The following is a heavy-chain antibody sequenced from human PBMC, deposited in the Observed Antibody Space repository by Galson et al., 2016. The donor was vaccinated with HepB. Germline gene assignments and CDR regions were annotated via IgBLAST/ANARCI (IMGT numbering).Heavy chain of an antibody. D-gene: IGHD4/OR15-4a*01. CDR3: AREGSFMLTFFDY. J-gene: IGHJ4*02. CDR2: ISFDGSNI. Sequence: SLRLSCAASGFGFSRYAMHWVRQAPGKGLEWLSVISFDGSNIYQADSVKGRFTISRDNFENTLYLQMNSLTAEDTAVYYCAREGSFMLTFFDYWGQGTLVTVSS. V-gene: IGHV3-30*04. CDR1: GFGFSRYA.